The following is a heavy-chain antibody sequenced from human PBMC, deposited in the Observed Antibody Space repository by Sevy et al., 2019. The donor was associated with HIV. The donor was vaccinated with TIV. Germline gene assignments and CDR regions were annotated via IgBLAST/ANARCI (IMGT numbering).Heavy chain of an antibody. D-gene: IGHD5-18*01. Sequence: SETLSLTCNVSGDSVNNYYWYWIRQPAGKGLEWIGRVYTSGNTNYNPSLKSRVPISVDPSKNHFSLKLASVTAADTAVYFCASGRGYSYSLTYWGQGTLVTVSS. CDR1: GDSVNNYY. CDR2: VYTSGNT. CDR3: ASGRGYSYSLTY. V-gene: IGHV4-4*07. J-gene: IGHJ4*02.